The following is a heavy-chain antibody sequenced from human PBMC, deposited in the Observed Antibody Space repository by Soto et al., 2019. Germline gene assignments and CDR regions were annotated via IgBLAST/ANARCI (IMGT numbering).Heavy chain of an antibody. CDR3: ARWSYLDY. V-gene: IGHV3-23*01. Sequence: DVQLWESGGGLVQPGGSLRLSCAASGFSFGSYALSWVRQAPGQGLEWVSTVSGSDGKTFYADSVKGRFSISRDTSQSTLYLQMTSLRADDTAMYYCARWSYLDYWGQGTRVTVSS. D-gene: IGHD3-3*01. CDR2: VSGSDGKT. J-gene: IGHJ4*02. CDR1: GFSFGSYA.